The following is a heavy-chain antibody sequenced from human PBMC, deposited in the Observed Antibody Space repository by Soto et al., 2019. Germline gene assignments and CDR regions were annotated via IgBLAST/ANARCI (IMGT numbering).Heavy chain of an antibody. Sequence: SVKVSCKASGGTFSSYAISWVRQAPGQGLEWMGGIIPIFGTANDAQKFQGRVTITADESTSTAYMELSSLRSEDTAVYYCARDFGAVAGRGFDYWGQGTLVTVSS. CDR2: IIPIFGTA. CDR3: ARDFGAVAGRGFDY. J-gene: IGHJ4*02. CDR1: GGTFSSYA. V-gene: IGHV1-69*13. D-gene: IGHD6-19*01.